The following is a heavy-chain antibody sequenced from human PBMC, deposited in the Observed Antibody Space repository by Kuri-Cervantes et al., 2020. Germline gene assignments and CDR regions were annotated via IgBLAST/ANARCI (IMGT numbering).Heavy chain of an antibody. D-gene: IGHD6-13*01. CDR2: ISGSGGST. J-gene: IGHJ6*03. CDR1: GFTFSNAW. CDR3: ALSSSSWGLNYYYYMDV. Sequence: GGSLRLSCAASGFTFSNAWMSWVRQAPGKGLEWVSAISGSGGSTYYADSVKGRFTISRDNSKNTLYLQMNSLRAEDTAVYYCALSSSSWGLNYYYYMDVWGKGTTVTVSS. V-gene: IGHV3-23*01.